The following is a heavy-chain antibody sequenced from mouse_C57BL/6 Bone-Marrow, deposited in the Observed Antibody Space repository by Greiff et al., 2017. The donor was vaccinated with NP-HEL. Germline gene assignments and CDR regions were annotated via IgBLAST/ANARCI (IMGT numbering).Heavy chain of an antibody. CDR1: GYTFTDYE. Sequence: QVQLQQSGAELVRPGASVTLSCKASGYTFTDYEMHWVKQTPVHGLEWIGAIDPETGGTAYNQKFKGKAILTADKSSSTAYMELRSLTSEDSAVYYCTRRKGYDYFDYWGQGTTLTVSS. CDR2: IDPETGGT. V-gene: IGHV1-15*01. CDR3: TRRKGYDYFDY. D-gene: IGHD2-2*01. J-gene: IGHJ2*01.